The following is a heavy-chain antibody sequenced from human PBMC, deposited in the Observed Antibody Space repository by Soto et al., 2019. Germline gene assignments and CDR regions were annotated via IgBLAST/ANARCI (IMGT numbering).Heavy chain of an antibody. D-gene: IGHD1-20*01. V-gene: IGHV4-4*02. CDR2: IYHSGST. Sequence: SETLSLTCAVSGGSINSSNWWSWVRQPPGKGLEWIGEIYHSGSTNYNPSLKSRVTISVDKSKNQFSLKLSSVTAADTAVYYCARHISYYYYGMDVWGQGTTVTVSS. CDR3: ARHISYYYYGMDV. CDR1: GGSINSSNW. J-gene: IGHJ6*02.